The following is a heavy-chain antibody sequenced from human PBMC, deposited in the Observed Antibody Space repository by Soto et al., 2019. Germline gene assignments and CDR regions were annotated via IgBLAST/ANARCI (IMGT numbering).Heavy chain of an antibody. CDR2: ISGSGGDT. CDR1: GFFFSDYA. J-gene: IGHJ4*02. D-gene: IGHD3-10*01. V-gene: IGHV3-23*01. CDR3: TKDSKSYYGSGTGVDF. Sequence: EVQLLESGGGLVQPGGSLRLSCAASGFFFSDYAMTWVRQAPGKGLEWVSGISGSGGDTYYADSVKGRFTISRDNSKNPLSLLMNSLRAEDTAIYYCTKDSKSYYGSGTGVDFWGQGTPVTVSS.